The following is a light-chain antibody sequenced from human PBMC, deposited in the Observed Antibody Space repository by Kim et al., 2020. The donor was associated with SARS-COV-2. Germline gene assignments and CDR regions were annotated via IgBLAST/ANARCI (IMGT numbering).Light chain of an antibody. Sequence: SASVGDRVTITCRASQRISSYLNWYQQKPGKAPNLLIYAASSLQSGVPSRFSGSGSGTDFTLTISSLQPEDFATYYCQQSYNTPCTFGQGTKLEI. V-gene: IGKV1-39*01. CDR3: QQSYNTPCT. CDR2: AAS. J-gene: IGKJ2*02. CDR1: QRISSY.